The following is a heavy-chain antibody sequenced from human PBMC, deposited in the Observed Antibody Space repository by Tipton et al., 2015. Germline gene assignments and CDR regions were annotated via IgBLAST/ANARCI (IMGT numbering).Heavy chain of an antibody. J-gene: IGHJ2*01. Sequence: SLRLSCAASGFIFGSYVISWVRQVPEKGLEWVSRIASDGSTTDYADSVKGRFTVSRDNAKNTLYLQMNSLRVDDSAVYYCARFTYFDLWGRGTLVSVSS. CDR2: IASDGSTT. V-gene: IGHV3-74*01. CDR3: ARFTYFDL. CDR1: GFIFGSYV.